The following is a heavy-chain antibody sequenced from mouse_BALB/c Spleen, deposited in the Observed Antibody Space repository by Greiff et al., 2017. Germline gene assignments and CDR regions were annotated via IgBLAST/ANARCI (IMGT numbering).Heavy chain of an antibody. CDR1: GYTFTSYW. V-gene: IGHV1-87*01. Sequence: QVQLQQSGAELARPGASVKLSCKASGYTFTSYWMQWVKQRPGQGLEWIGAIYPGDGDTRYTQKFKGKATLTADKSSSTAYMQLSSLASEDSAVYYCARLPLYYYESHWYFDVWGAGTTVTVSS. CDR2: IYPGDGDT. CDR3: ARLPLYYYESHWYFDV. D-gene: IGHD1-1*01. J-gene: IGHJ1*01.